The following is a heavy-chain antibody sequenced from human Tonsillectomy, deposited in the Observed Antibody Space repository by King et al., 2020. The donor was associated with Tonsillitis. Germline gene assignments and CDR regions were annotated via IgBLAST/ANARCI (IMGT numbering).Heavy chain of an antibody. CDR3: ARDSQTPEATYFDY. D-gene: IGHD1-26*01. V-gene: IGHV4-59*01. J-gene: IGHJ4*02. Sequence: VQLQESGPGLVKPSETLSLTCTVSGGSISSYYWSWIRQPPGKGLEWIGYINYSGGTNYNPSLKSRVTISVDTSKNQFSLKLSYVTAADTAVYFCARDSQTPEATYFDYWGQGTLVTVSS. CDR2: INYSGGT. CDR1: GGSISSYY.